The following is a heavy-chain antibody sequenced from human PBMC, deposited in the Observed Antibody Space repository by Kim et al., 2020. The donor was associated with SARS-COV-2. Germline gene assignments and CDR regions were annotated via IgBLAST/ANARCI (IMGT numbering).Heavy chain of an antibody. CDR1: GGSISSYY. J-gene: IGHJ2*01. CDR3: ARDHREWLQYTANWYFDL. Sequence: SETLSLTCTVSGGSISSYYWSWIRQPPGKGLEWIGYIYYSGSTNYNPSLKSRVTISVDTSKNQFSLKPSSVTAADTAVYYCARDHREWLQYTANWYFDLWGRGTLVTVSS. D-gene: IGHD3-3*01. V-gene: IGHV4-59*01. CDR2: IYYSGST.